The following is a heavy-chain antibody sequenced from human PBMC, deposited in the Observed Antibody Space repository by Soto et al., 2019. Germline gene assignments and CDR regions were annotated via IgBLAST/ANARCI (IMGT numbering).Heavy chain of an antibody. CDR2: ISYDGSNK. V-gene: IGHV3-30-3*01. D-gene: IGHD2-15*01. Sequence: GGSPKLSCAASWFNFGSYAMHRVRQAPGKGLEWVAVISYDGSNKYYADSVKGQFTISRDNSKNTLYLQMNSLRVEDTAVYYCARVDCSGGSCYVFDYWGQGT. J-gene: IGHJ4*02. CDR3: ARVDCSGGSCYVFDY. CDR1: WFNFGSYA.